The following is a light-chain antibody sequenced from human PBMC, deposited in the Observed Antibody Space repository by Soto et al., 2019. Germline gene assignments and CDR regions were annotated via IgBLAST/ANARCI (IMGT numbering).Light chain of an antibody. Sequence: EMVMTQSPATLSVSPGERVTLSCRASQSVGGNFAWYQQKPGQAPRLLIYGTSARATGIPVRFSGSGSGTEFTLTISSLQSEDFAVYYCQQYNKWPWTFGQGTKVDI. CDR1: QSVGGN. V-gene: IGKV3-15*01. J-gene: IGKJ1*01. CDR3: QQYNKWPWT. CDR2: GTS.